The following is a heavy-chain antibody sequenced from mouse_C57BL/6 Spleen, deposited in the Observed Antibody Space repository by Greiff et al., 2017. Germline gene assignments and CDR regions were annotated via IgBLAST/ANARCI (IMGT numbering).Heavy chain of an antibody. CDR3: TRETEGNYEFAY. CDR2: IYPGNSDT. CDR1: GYTFTSYW. V-gene: IGHV1-5*01. D-gene: IGHD2-1*01. Sequence: EVQLQQSGTVLARPGASVKMSCKTSGYTFTSYWMHWVKQRPGQGLEWIGAIYPGNSDTSYNQKFKGKAKLTAVTSASTAYMELSSLTNEDSAVYYCTRETEGNYEFAYWGQGTLVTVSA. J-gene: IGHJ3*01.